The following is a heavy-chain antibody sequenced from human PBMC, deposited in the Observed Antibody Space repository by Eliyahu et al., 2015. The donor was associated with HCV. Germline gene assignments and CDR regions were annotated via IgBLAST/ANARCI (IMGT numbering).Heavy chain of an antibody. CDR1: GGSFSGYY. CDR3: ARDLRFDP. Sequence: QVQLQQWGAGLLKPSETLSLTCAVYGGSFSGYYWSWIRQPPGKGLEWIGEINPWWNAPTTPSLKSRVTISVDTSKNQFSLKLSSVTAADTAVYYCARDLRFDPWGQGTLVTVSS. J-gene: IGHJ5*02. V-gene: IGHV4-34*01. CDR2: INPWWNAP.